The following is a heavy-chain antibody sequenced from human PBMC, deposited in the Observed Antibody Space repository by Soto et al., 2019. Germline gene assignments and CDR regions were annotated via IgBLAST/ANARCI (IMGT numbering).Heavy chain of an antibody. D-gene: IGHD1-26*01. CDR3: ARGVSAGVDY. Sequence: QVQLVQSGAEVREPGASVKVSCKASGYSFTSLDINWVRQTAGQGLEWMGWMQPNTGRTGYAQKFQGSVTMTRDTSINTAYMELTTLTSDDTAFYYCARGVSAGVDYWGQGTLVTVSS. CDR2: MQPNTGRT. J-gene: IGHJ4*02. CDR1: GYSFTSLD. V-gene: IGHV1-8*01.